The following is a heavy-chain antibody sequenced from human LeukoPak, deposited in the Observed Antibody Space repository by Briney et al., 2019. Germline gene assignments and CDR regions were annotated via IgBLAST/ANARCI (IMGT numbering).Heavy chain of an antibody. D-gene: IGHD5-18*01. CDR2: ITRRSGNM. CDR1: GFTFSTYN. V-gene: IGHV3-21*01. Sequence: GGSLRLSCAASGFTFSTYNMNWVRQAPGKGLEWVSSITRRSGNMYYADSVKGRFTISRDNAKNSLYLQMNSLRAEDTAVYYCARRGYTYGYDYWGQGTLVTVSS. J-gene: IGHJ4*02. CDR3: ARRGYTYGYDY.